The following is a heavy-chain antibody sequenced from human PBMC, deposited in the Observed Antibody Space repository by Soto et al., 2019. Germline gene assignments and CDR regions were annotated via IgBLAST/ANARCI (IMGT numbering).Heavy chain of an antibody. J-gene: IGHJ4*02. CDR3: AHAGDYDLLTFDH. Sequence: QITLKESGPTLVRPAQTLTLTCGFSGFSLSSYGMGVAWIRHPPGKALEWLALIYWDDDKRYSPSLKDRLALSKDTSSNQVVLTITNMDPGDTATYFCAHAGDYDLLTFDHWGPGTLVTVSS. CDR1: GFSLSSYGMG. V-gene: IGHV2-5*02. CDR2: IYWDDDK. D-gene: IGHD4-17*01.